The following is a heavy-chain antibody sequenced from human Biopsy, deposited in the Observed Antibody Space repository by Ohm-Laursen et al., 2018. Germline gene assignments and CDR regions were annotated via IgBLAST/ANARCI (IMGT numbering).Heavy chain of an antibody. CDR2: VNPNSGAT. V-gene: IGHV1-2*02. J-gene: IGHJ5*02. CDR3: ARDRMTDVFGGPTRTDVFDP. D-gene: IGHD3-10*01. CDR1: GSTFNDYF. Sequence: SVKVSCNASGSTFNDYFIHWVRQSPGQGLEWMGWVNPNSGATNSAENFRDRVTLTRDTSISAVYIELRRLKSDDAAVYYCARDRMTDVFGGPTRTDVFDPWGQGTLVTVSS.